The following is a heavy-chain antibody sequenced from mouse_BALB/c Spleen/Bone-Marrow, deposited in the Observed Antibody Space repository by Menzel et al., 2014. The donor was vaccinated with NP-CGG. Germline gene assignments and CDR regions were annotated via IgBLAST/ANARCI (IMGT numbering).Heavy chain of an antibody. D-gene: IGHD1-2*01. CDR2: IRNKANGYTT. Sequence: EVQLQESGGGLVQPGGSLILSCATSGFTFTDYYMSWVRQPPGKALEWLAFIRNKANGYTTEYSASVKGRFTISRDNSQNILYLQMNTLRAEDSATYYCARDMGLLRLDYWGHGTTLTVSS. CDR1: GFTFTDYY. V-gene: IGHV7-3*02. J-gene: IGHJ2*01. CDR3: ARDMGLLRLDY.